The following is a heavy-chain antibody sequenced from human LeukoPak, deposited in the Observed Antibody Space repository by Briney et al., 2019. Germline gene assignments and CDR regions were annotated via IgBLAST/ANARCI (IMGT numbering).Heavy chain of an antibody. CDR1: GGSISSYY. Sequence: KPSETLSLTCTVSGGSISSYYWSWIRQPPGKGLEWIGYIYYSGSTNYSPSLKSRVTISVDTSKNQFSLKLSSVTAADTAVYYCANLYGSGSYSSDYWGQGTLVTVSS. V-gene: IGHV4-59*08. CDR3: ANLYGSGSYSSDY. D-gene: IGHD3-10*01. J-gene: IGHJ4*02. CDR2: IYYSGST.